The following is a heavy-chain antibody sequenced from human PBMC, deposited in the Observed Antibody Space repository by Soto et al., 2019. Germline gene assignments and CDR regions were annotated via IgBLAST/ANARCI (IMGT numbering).Heavy chain of an antibody. Sequence: QVQLVQSGAEVKKPGASVKVSCKASGYTFTSYDINWVRQATGQGLEWMGWMNANSGNTGYAQKFQGRVTKTRNASISTAYMELSSLRSEDTAVYYCAAGQDIVVVPAAPPPYNRFDPWGQGTLVTVSS. D-gene: IGHD2-2*01. J-gene: IGHJ5*02. CDR1: GYTFTSYD. V-gene: IGHV1-8*01. CDR2: MNANSGNT. CDR3: AAGQDIVVVPAAPPPYNRFDP.